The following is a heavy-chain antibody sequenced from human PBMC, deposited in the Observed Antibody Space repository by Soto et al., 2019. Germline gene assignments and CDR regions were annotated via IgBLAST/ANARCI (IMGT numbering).Heavy chain of an antibody. V-gene: IGHV3-30*03. CDR1: GFTFSSYG. Sequence: QVQLVESGGGVVQPGRSLRLSCAASGFTFSSYGMHWVRQAPGKGLEWVAVISYDGSNKYYADSGKGRFTISRDNSKNTLYLQMKSLRAEDTAVYYCARMIAVAGPDAFDIWGQGTMVTVSS. J-gene: IGHJ3*02. CDR2: ISYDGSNK. CDR3: ARMIAVAGPDAFDI. D-gene: IGHD6-19*01.